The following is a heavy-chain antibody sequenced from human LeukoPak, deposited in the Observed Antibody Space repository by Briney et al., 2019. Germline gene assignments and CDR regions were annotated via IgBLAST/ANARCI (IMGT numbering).Heavy chain of an antibody. V-gene: IGHV3-30-3*01. CDR1: GFTFSSYA. D-gene: IGHD6-6*01. J-gene: IGHJ4*02. CDR2: ISYDGSNK. Sequence: PGRSLRLSCAASGFTFSSYAMHWVRQAPGKGLEWVAVISYDGSNKYYADSVKGRFTISRDNSKNTLYLQMNSLRAEDTAVYYCANLARPLDYWGQGALVTVSS. CDR3: ANLARPLDY.